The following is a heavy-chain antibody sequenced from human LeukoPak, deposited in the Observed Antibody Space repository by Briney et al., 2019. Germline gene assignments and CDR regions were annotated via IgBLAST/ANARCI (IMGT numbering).Heavy chain of an antibody. CDR3: ASHSGPTYYYDSSGWDY. Sequence: GASVKVSCKASGYTFGSDDINWVRQATGQGLEWMGWINPNSGGTNYAQKFQGRVTMTRDTSISTAYMELSRLRSDATAVYYCASHSGPTYYYDSSGWDYWGQGTLVTVSS. D-gene: IGHD3-22*01. J-gene: IGHJ4*02. V-gene: IGHV1-2*02. CDR1: GYTFGSDD. CDR2: INPNSGGT.